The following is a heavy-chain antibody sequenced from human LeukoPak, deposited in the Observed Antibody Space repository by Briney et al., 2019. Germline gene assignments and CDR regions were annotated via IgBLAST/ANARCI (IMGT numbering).Heavy chain of an antibody. Sequence: PSETLSLTCTVSGGSISSSSYYWGWIRQPPGNGLEWIGSIYYSGSTYYNPSLKSRVTISVDTSKNQFSLKLNSVTAADTAVYYCARVAYDSSGRDTPYYFDYWGQGTLVTVSS. CDR3: ARVAYDSSGRDTPYYFDY. V-gene: IGHV4-39*07. CDR2: IYYSGST. CDR1: GGSISSSSYY. D-gene: IGHD3-22*01. J-gene: IGHJ4*02.